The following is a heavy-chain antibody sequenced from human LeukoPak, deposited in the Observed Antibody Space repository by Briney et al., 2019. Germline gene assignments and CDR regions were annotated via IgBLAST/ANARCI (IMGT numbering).Heavy chain of an antibody. CDR2: INHSGST. J-gene: IGHJ4*02. CDR1: GGSFSGYY. CDR3: SYSGSYYPDY. D-gene: IGHD3-10*01. V-gene: IGHV4-34*01. Sequence: PSETLSFTCAVYGGSFSGYYWSWIRQPPGKGLEWIGEINHSGSTNYNPSLKSRVTISVDTSKNQFSLELSSVTAADTAVYYCSYSGSYYPDYWGQGTLVTVSS.